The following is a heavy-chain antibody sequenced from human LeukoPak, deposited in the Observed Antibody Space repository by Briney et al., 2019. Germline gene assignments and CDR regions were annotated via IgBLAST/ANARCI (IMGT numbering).Heavy chain of an antibody. D-gene: IGHD5-24*01. CDR1: GFTFSSYS. J-gene: IGHJ4*02. Sequence: GGSLRLSCAASGFTFSSYSMNWVRQAPGKGLEWVSSISSSSSYIYYADSVKGRFTISRDNAKSSLYLQMNSLRAEDTAVYYCAAGYNSGLAYWGQGTLVTVSS. V-gene: IGHV3-21*01. CDR2: ISSSSSYI. CDR3: AAGYNSGLAY.